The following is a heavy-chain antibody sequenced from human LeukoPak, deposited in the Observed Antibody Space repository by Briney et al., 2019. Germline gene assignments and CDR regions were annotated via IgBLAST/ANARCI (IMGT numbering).Heavy chain of an antibody. D-gene: IGHD1-14*01. V-gene: IGHV3-21*01. CDR1: GFTFGSYS. J-gene: IGHJ4*02. CDR2: ISSSSSYI. CDR3: ARVAENHFDY. Sequence: PGGSLRLSCAASGFTFGSYSMNWVRQAPGKGLEWVSSISSSSSYIYYADSVKGRFTISRDNAKNSLYLQMNSLRAEDTAVYYGARVAENHFDYWGQGTLVTVSS.